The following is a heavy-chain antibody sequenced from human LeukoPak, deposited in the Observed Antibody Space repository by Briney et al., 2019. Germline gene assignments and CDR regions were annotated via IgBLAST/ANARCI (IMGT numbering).Heavy chain of an antibody. J-gene: IGHJ3*02. Sequence: SETLSLTCTVSGYSISSGYYWGWIRPPPGEGLEWIGSIYHSGSTYYNPSLKSRVTISVDTSKNQFSLKLSSVTAADTAVYYCARDFVYIEPPCAFDIWGQGTMVTVSS. CDR1: GYSISSGYY. CDR2: IYHSGST. CDR3: ARDFVYIEPPCAFDI. V-gene: IGHV4-38-2*02. D-gene: IGHD5-12*01.